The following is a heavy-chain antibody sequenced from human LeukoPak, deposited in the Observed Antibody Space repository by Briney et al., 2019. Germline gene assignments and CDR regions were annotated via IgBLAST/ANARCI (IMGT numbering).Heavy chain of an antibody. V-gene: IGHV4-39*07. Sequence: PSETLSLTCTVSGGSISSSSYYWGWIRQPPGKGLEWIGSIYYSGSTYYNPSLKSRVTISVDTSKNQFSLKLSSVTAADTAVYYCVRDVLAARLCWFDPWGQGTLVTVSS. D-gene: IGHD6-6*01. J-gene: IGHJ5*02. CDR1: GGSISSSSYY. CDR3: VRDVLAARLCWFDP. CDR2: IYYSGST.